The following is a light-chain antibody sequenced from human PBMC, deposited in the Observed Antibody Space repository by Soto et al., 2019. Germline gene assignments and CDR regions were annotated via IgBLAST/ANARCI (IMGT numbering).Light chain of an antibody. J-gene: IGKJ1*01. V-gene: IGKV3-15*01. CDR3: QQYYDWPRT. CDR1: QSLTDN. Sequence: EIVMTQSPATLSVSPGERATLSCRASQSLTDNLAWYQQKPGQAPRLLIYDASTRATGVPANFSGSGSGTDFTLTISSLQSEDFAIYYCQQYYDWPRTFGQGTKVEIK. CDR2: DAS.